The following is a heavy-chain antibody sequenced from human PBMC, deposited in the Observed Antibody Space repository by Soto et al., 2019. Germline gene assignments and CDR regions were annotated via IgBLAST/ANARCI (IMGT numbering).Heavy chain of an antibody. Sequence: GGSLGLSCAASGFTFSSYAVSWVRQAPGKGLEWVSRIGSDGGITYYADSAKGRFTISRDSSKNTLYLQMNSLSAEDTSVYYCARVGISAKRNAMDVWGQGTTVTVSS. CDR3: ARVGISAKRNAMDV. CDR1: GFTFSSYA. V-gene: IGHV3-23*01. CDR2: IGSDGGIT. D-gene: IGHD1-20*01. J-gene: IGHJ6*02.